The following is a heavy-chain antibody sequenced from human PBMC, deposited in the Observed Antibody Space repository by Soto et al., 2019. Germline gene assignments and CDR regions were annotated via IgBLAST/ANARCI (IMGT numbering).Heavy chain of an antibody. V-gene: IGHV3-21*01. D-gene: IGHD2-15*01. CDR1: GFTFSSYS. Sequence: EVQLVESGGGLVKPGGSLRLSCAASGFTFSSYSMNWVRQAPGKGLEWVSSISSSSSYIYYADSVKGRFTISRDNAKNSLYLQMNSLSAEDTAVYYCARAPYCSGGSCTGYWGQGTLVTVSS. J-gene: IGHJ4*02. CDR3: ARAPYCSGGSCTGY. CDR2: ISSSSSYI.